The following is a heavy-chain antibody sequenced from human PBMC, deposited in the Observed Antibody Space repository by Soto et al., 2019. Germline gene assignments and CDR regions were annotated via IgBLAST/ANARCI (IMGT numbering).Heavy chain of an antibody. CDR2: INAGNGNT. CDR3: ARVPSPPRGNYCSSTSCSIDYYYYGMDV. Sequence: ASVKVSCKASGYTFTSYAMHWVRQAPGQRLEWMGWINAGNGNTKYSQKFQGRVTITRDTSASTAYMELSSLRSEDTAVYYCARVPSPPRGNYCSSTSCSIDYYYYGMDVWGQGTTVTVSS. J-gene: IGHJ6*02. CDR1: GYTFTSYA. D-gene: IGHD2-2*01. V-gene: IGHV1-3*01.